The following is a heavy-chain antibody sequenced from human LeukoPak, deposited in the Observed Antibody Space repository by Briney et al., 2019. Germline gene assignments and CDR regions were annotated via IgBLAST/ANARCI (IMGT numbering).Heavy chain of an antibody. D-gene: IGHD3-22*01. CDR1: GYTFTSYA. V-gene: IGHV1-3*01. Sequence: ASVKVSCKASGYTFTSYAMHWVRQAPGRRLEWMGWINAGNGNTKYSQKFQGRVTITRDTSASTAYMELSSLRSEDTVVYYCARDLYAYDSSGYYPLVGYWGQGTLVTVSS. CDR2: INAGNGNT. J-gene: IGHJ4*02. CDR3: ARDLYAYDSSGYYPLVGY.